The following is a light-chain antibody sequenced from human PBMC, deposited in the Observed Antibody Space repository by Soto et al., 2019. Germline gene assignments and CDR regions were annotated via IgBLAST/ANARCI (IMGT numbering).Light chain of an antibody. CDR1: QTISNY. Sequence: DIQMTQSPSSLSASVGDRVTITCRASQTISNYLNWYQQKPGKAPELLIYAASNLQSGVPSRFSGSGSGTDYTLTISSLQPEDFATYYCQQTYSAPITFGQGTRLEIK. V-gene: IGKV1-39*01. CDR3: QQTYSAPIT. CDR2: AAS. J-gene: IGKJ5*01.